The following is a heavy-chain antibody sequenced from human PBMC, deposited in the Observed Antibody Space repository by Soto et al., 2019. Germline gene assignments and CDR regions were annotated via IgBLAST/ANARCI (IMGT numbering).Heavy chain of an antibody. CDR2: ISYDGSNK. J-gene: IGHJ5*02. CDR3: AKDGYSSSSGDWFDP. D-gene: IGHD6-6*01. V-gene: IGHV3-30*18. CDR1: GFAFSSYG. Sequence: LRLSCAASGFAFSSYGMHWVRQAPGKGLEWVAVISYDGSNKYYADSVKGRFTISRDNSKNTLYLQMNSLRAEDTAVYYCAKDGYSSSSGDWFDPWGQGTLVTVSS.